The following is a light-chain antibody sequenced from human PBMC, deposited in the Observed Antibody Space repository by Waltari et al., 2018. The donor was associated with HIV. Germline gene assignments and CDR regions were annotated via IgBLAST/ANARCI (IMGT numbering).Light chain of an antibody. J-gene: IGLJ3*02. Sequence: SSQLTQDPSVSVALGQTVRITCQGDNPRGYFAIWYQQKPRQAPLLGIYGKNNRPSGIPDRFSGFSSGNTASLTITGAQAEDEADYYCNSRDSSGYHLWVFGGGTRLTVL. CDR1: NPRGYF. CDR2: GKN. V-gene: IGLV3-19*01. CDR3: NSRDSSGYHLWV.